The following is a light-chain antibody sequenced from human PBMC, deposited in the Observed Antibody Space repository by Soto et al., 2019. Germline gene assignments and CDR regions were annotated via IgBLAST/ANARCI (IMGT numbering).Light chain of an antibody. J-gene: IGKJ1*01. CDR3: PDYNSWT. Sequence: DIRMTQSPSTLSASVGDRGTIACRASQSISTWLSWYQQKPGKATKVLIYKASNLQRGVSSRFSGSGSGTELTLTISSLQPDDFATYYCPDYNSWTLGKGQKVDIK. CDR1: QSISTW. V-gene: IGKV1-5*03. CDR2: KAS.